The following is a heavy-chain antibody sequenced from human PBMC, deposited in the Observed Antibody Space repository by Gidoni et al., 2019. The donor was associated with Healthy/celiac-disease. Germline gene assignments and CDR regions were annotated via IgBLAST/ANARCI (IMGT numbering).Heavy chain of an antibody. J-gene: IGHJ5*02. CDR3: ARDYIGSIDH. V-gene: IGHV3-33*01. CDR1: GFTFSTYV. CDR2: LWYDESQR. Sequence: QVQLVESGGGVVQPGKSLKLSCAASGFTFSTYVMHWVRQAPGKGLESVALLWYDESQRYYADSVKGRFTISRDNSKNTLFLQMNSLRVDDTAVYYCARDYIGSIDHWGQGILVTVSS. D-gene: IGHD1-26*01.